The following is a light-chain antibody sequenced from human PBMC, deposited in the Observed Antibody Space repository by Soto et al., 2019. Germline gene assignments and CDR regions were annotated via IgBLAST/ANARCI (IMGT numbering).Light chain of an antibody. V-gene: IGKV1-33*01. Sequence: DIQVTQSPSSLSASVGDRVTITCRASQSISSYLNWYQQKPGKAPKLLIYAASSLQSGVPSRFSGSGSGTDFSFTISSLQPEDIATYYCQKYDNVPLTFGGGTKVDIK. CDR3: QKYDNVPLT. CDR1: QSISSY. J-gene: IGKJ4*01. CDR2: AAS.